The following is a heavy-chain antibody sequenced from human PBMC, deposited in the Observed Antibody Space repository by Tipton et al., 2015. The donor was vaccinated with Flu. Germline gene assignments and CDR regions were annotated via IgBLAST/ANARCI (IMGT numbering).Heavy chain of an antibody. V-gene: IGHV3-23*01. D-gene: IGHD2-2*02. CDR2: ISGSGGST. Sequence: SLRLSCAASGFTFSSYAMSWVRQAPGKGLEWVSAISGSGGSTYYADSVKGRFTISRDNSKNTLYLQMNSLRAEDTAVYYCARDIVVVPAAINYYGMDVWGQGTTVTVSS. J-gene: IGHJ6*02. CDR1: GFTFSSYA. CDR3: ARDIVVVPAAINYYGMDV.